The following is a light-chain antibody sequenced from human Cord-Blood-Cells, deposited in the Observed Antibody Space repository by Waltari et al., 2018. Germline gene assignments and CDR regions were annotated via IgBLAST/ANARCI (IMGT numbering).Light chain of an antibody. Sequence: SYVLTQPPSVSVAPGKTARITCGGTTIGSKSVHWYQQKPGQAPVLVVYDDSDRPPGIPERFSGSNSGNTATLTISRVEAGDEAYYYCQVWDSSSDHVVFGGGTKLTVL. J-gene: IGLJ2*01. V-gene: IGLV3-21*03. CDR2: DDS. CDR3: QVWDSSSDHVV. CDR1: TIGSKS.